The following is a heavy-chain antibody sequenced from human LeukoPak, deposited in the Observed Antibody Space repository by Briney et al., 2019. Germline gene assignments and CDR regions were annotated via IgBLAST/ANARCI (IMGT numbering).Heavy chain of an antibody. J-gene: IGHJ4*02. CDR2: ISYDGSNK. CDR1: GFTFSSYA. V-gene: IGHV3-30*18. CDR3: AKEGYSSGWYFAYYFDY. Sequence: GGSLRLSCAASGFTFSSYAMTWVRQAPGKGLEWVAVISYDGSNKYYADSVKGRFTISRDNSKNTLYLQMNSLRAEDTAVYYCAKEGYSSGWYFAYYFDYWGQGTLVTVPS. D-gene: IGHD6-19*01.